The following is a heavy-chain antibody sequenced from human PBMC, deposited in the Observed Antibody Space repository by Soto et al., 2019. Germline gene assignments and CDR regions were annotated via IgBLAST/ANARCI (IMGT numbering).Heavy chain of an antibody. CDR2: IYSGGST. CDR1: GGSISNYY. Sequence: SETLSLTCTVSGGSISNYYWSWIRQPPGKGLEWIGCIYSGGSTNYNPSLKSRVTISVDTSKNQFSLTLSSVTAADTAVYYCARDGRWGSNTWRGFAWFDPWGQGTLVTVSS. D-gene: IGHD6-13*01. J-gene: IGHJ5*02. CDR3: ARDGRWGSNTWRGFAWFDP. V-gene: IGHV4-59*01.